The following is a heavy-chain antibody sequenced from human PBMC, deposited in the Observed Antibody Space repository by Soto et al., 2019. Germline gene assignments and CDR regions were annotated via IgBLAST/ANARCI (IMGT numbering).Heavy chain of an antibody. J-gene: IGHJ4*02. CDR2: LTGSSSNI. V-gene: IGHV3-23*01. D-gene: IGHD3-10*01. CDR3: ANGRATYGLLTHDY. Sequence: EVQLLESGEGLVQPGGSLRLSCAASGFSFRNYAMSWVRQAPGKGLEWISTLTGSSSNIYYADSVKGRFAISRDNSRNTLYLQMNSLTAEDTAVYYCANGRATYGLLTHDYWGQGTLVTVSS. CDR1: GFSFRNYA.